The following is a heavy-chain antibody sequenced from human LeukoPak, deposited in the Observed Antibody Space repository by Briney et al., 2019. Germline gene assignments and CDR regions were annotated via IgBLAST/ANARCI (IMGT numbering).Heavy chain of an antibody. J-gene: IGHJ4*02. CDR2: IYYSGST. CDR3: ARRGGLGISYLDY. Sequence: SETLSLTCTVSGGSISSGDYYWSWIRQPPGKGLEWIGYIYYSGSTNYNPSLKSRVTISVDTSKNQFSLKLSSVTAADTAVYYCARRGGLGISYLDYWGQGTLVTVSS. D-gene: IGHD7-27*01. V-gene: IGHV4-61*08. CDR1: GGSISSGDYY.